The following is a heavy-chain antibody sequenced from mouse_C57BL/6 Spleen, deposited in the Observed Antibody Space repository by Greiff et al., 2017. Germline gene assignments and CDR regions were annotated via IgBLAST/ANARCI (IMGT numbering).Heavy chain of an antibody. CDR2: ISYDGRN. J-gene: IGHJ1*03. CDR1: GYSITSGSY. V-gene: IGHV3-6*01. Sequence: EVQLQESGPGLVKPSQSLSLTCSVTGYSITSGSYWNWIRQFPGNKLEWMGYISYDGRNNYNPSLHNRISITRATSKNQFCLMLNSVTTEDTATYYCAREGNIPDVGGTGTTVTVSS. CDR3: AREGNIPDV.